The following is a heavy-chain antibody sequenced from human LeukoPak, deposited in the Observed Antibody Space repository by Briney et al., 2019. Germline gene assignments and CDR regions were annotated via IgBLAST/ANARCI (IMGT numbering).Heavy chain of an antibody. J-gene: IGHJ4*02. D-gene: IGHD5-18*01. V-gene: IGHV4-59*01. CDR2: IYYSGST. CDR3: AREIRGYTYGWDY. CDR1: GASISTYY. Sequence: SETLSLTCTVSGASISTYYWSWIRQSPGKGLGWIAYIYYSGSTNYNPSLKSRVTISVDTSKNQFSLKLSSVTAADTAVYYCAREIRGYTYGWDYWGQGTLVTVSA.